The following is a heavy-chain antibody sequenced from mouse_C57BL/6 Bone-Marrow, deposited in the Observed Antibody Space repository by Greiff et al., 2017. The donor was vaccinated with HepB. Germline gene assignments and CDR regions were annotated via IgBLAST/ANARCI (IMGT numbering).Heavy chain of an antibody. CDR2: IWTGGGT. CDR1: GFSLTSYA. Sequence: VKLQESGPGLVAPSQSLSITCTVSGFSLTSYAISWVRQPPGKGLEWLGVIWTGGGTNYNSALKSRLSISKDNSKSQVFLKMNSLQTDDTARYYCARKTPLYYGNYGWYFDVWGTGTTVTVSS. J-gene: IGHJ1*03. V-gene: IGHV2-9-1*01. CDR3: ARKTPLYYGNYGWYFDV. D-gene: IGHD2-1*01.